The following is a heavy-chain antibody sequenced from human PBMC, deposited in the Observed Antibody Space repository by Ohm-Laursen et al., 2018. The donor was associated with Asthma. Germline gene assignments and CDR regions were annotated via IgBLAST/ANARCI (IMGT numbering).Heavy chain of an antibody. V-gene: IGHV3-9*01. CDR3: ARKSKASSSSWFDP. J-gene: IGHJ5*02. CDR2: ISWNSGSI. D-gene: IGHD6-6*01. CDR1: GFTFDDYA. Sequence: SLRLSCTASGFTFDDYAMHWVRQAPGKGLEWVSGISWNSGSIGYADSVKGRFTISRDNAKNSLYLQMNSLRAEDTAVYYCARKSKASSSSWFDPWGQGTLATVSS.